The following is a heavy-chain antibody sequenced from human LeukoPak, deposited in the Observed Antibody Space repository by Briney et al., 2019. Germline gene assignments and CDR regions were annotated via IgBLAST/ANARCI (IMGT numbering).Heavy chain of an antibody. CDR1: GGSISSYY. CDR2: IYYSGST. CDR3: ARATRYSGSYYPY. J-gene: IGHJ4*02. D-gene: IGHD1-26*01. Sequence: PSETLSLTCTVSGGSISSYYWSWIRQPPGKGLEWIGYIYYSGSTNYNPSLKSRVTISVDTSKNQFSLKLSSVTAADTAVYYCARATRYSGSYYPYWGQGTLVAVSS. V-gene: IGHV4-59*01.